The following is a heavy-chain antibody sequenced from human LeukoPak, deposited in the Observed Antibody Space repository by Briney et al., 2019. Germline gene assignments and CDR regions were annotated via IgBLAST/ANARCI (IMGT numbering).Heavy chain of an antibody. CDR2: ISSSGSTI. V-gene: IGHV3-11*01. Sequence: PGGSLRLSCAASGFTFSDYYMSWIRQAPGKGLEWVSYISSSGSTIYYADSVKGRFTISRDNAKNSLYLQMNSLRAEDTAVYYCAREAPPKYSSSHSGYWGQGTLVTVSS. D-gene: IGHD6-13*01. J-gene: IGHJ4*02. CDR1: GFTFSDYY. CDR3: AREAPPKYSSSHSGY.